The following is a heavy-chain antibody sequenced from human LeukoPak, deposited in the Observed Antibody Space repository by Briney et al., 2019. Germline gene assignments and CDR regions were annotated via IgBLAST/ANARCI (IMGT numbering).Heavy chain of an antibody. D-gene: IGHD3-16*02. J-gene: IGHJ6*02. CDR2: ISYDGSNK. CDR1: GFTFSSYG. CDR3: AKDWSFYYYGMDV. V-gene: IGHV3-30*18. Sequence: GSLRLSCAASGFTFSSYGMQWVRQAPGQGLEWVAVISYDGSNKYYAESVQGRFTISRDNSKNTLYLQINSLISEDTAVYYCAKDWSFYYYGMDVWGQGTTVTVSS.